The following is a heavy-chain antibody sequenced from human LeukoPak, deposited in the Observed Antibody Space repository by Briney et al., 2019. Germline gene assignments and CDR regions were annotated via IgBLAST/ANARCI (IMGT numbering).Heavy chain of an antibody. D-gene: IGHD1-1*01. J-gene: IGHJ4*02. CDR3: ARGYSPTLRTTGNDY. CDR1: GYTFNSHD. CDR2: TNPYSGNT. V-gene: IGHV1-8*01. Sequence: ASVKVSCKASGYTFNSHDINWVRQATGQGLEWMGWTNPYSGNTGYAQKFQGRVTMTRDTSINTAYLEFYSLRSEDTAVYYCARGYSPTLRTTGNDYWGQGTLVTVSS.